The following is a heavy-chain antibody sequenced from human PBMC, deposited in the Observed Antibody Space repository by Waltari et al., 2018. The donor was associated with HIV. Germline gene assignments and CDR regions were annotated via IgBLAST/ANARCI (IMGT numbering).Heavy chain of an antibody. Sequence: EVQLVESGGGLVQPGRSLRLSWKASGFTFGDYAMSWFRQAPGEGLNVVGIIRSMAYVGTTGYASSLQGRFTISRGDSTSIACQRMNSLKSDDTAVYYCTRDSIRAFVGMYVWGQGTTFTVSS. CDR1: GFTFGDYA. J-gene: IGHJ6*02. D-gene: IGHD2-2*01. CDR2: IRSMAYVGTT. V-gene: IGHV3-49*03. CDR3: TRDSIRAFVGMYV.